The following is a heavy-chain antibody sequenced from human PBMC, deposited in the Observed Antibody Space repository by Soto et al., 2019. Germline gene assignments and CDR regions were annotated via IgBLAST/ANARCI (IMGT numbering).Heavy chain of an antibody. Sequence: QLQLPESGPGLVKPSETLSLTCTVSGGSISSSSYYWGWIRQPPGKGLEWIGSIYYSGSTYYNPSLESRVTISVAPTKNQSSQKQSSVSGGDRAVYDWARQGPYCSGGSCSLGYWGQGTLVTVSS. J-gene: IGHJ4*02. V-gene: IGHV4-39*01. D-gene: IGHD2-15*01. CDR2: IYYSGST. CDR1: GGSISSSSYY. CDR3: ARQGPYCSGGSCSLGY.